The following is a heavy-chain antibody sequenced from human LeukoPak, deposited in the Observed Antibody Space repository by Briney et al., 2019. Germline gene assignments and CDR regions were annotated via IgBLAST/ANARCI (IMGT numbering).Heavy chain of an antibody. CDR1: GGSISSYY. Sequence: SETLSLTCTVSGGSISSYYWSWIRQPPGEGLEWIGYIYYSGGTNYNPSLKSRVTISVDTSKNQFSLKLSSVTAADTAVYYCARPPRGSVYWYFDLWGRGTLVTVSS. V-gene: IGHV4-59*08. D-gene: IGHD3-10*01. CDR3: ARPPRGSVYWYFDL. CDR2: IYYSGGT. J-gene: IGHJ2*01.